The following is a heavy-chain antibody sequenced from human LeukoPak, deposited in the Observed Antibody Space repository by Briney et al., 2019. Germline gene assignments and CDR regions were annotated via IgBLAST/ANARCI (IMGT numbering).Heavy chain of an antibody. CDR3: ARDSPIYCTSTSCSYDAFDI. J-gene: IGHJ3*02. CDR1: GGSISSYY. V-gene: IGHV4-4*07. Sequence: SETLSLTCSVSGGSISSYYWSSIRQPAGKGLEWIGRIYTSGSTNYNPSLKSRVTMSIDTSKNQFSLKLSSVTAADTAMYYCARDSPIYCTSTSCSYDAFDIWGQGTMVTVSS. CDR2: IYTSGST. D-gene: IGHD2-2*01.